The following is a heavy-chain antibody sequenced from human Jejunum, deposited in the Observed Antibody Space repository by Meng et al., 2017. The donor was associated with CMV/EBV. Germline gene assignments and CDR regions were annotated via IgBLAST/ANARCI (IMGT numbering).Heavy chain of an antibody. CDR2: ISAYNGNT. CDR1: GYTYTHHG. D-gene: IGHD3-3*01. V-gene: IGHV1-18*04. CDR3: ARFEVGITSGDY. J-gene: IGHJ4*02. Sequence: VRGVRLEAEVKRPGAPGRCSCKASGYTYTHHGIGWVRHVPGQGREGMGWISAYNGNTNYAQTLQGILTMTTDTTTSTAYMELRSLRSDDTAVYYCARFEVGITSGDYWGQGTLVTVSS.